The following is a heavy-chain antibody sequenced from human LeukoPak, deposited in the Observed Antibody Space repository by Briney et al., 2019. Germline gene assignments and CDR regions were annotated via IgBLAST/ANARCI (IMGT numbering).Heavy chain of an antibody. CDR3: ARVVPAATSYYYYMDV. V-gene: IGHV4-38-2*02. Sequence: SETLSLTCTVSGYSISSGYFWGWIRQPPGKGLEWIGTIYHSGSTYFNPSLKSRVTISVDTSKNQFSLKLSSVTAADTAVYYCARVVPAATSYYYYMDVWGKGTTVTVSS. CDR1: GYSISSGYF. CDR2: IYHSGST. D-gene: IGHD2-2*01. J-gene: IGHJ6*03.